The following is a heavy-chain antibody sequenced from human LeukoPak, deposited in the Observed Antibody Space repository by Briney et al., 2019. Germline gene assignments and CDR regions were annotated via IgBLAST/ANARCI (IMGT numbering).Heavy chain of an antibody. Sequence: ASVKVSCKASGYTFTGYYMHWVRQAPSQGLEWMGWINPNSGGTNYAQKFQGRVTMTRDTSISTAYMELSRLRSDDTAVYYCAREDSYGYYFDYWGQGTLVTVSS. D-gene: IGHD5-18*01. V-gene: IGHV1-2*02. CDR1: GYTFTGYY. J-gene: IGHJ4*02. CDR2: INPNSGGT. CDR3: AREDSYGYYFDY.